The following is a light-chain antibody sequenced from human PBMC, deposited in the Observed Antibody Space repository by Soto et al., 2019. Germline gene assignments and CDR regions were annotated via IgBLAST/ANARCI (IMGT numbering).Light chain of an antibody. Sequence: QSALTQPPSASGSPGQSVTISCTGTSSDIGRYNYVSWYQQHPGKAPKLMIYDVSKRPSGVPDRFSGSKSGNTASLTVSGLQAEDEADYYCSSYAGSNNVVFGGGTKLTVL. CDR3: SSYAGSNNVV. J-gene: IGLJ2*01. V-gene: IGLV2-8*01. CDR2: DVS. CDR1: SSDIGRYNY.